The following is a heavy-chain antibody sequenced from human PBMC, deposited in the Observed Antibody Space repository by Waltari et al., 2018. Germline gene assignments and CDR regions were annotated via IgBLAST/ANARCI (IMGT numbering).Heavy chain of an antibody. D-gene: IGHD3-3*01. CDR2: IYYSGST. J-gene: IGHJ4*02. Sequence: QVQLQESGPGLVKPSETLSLTCTVSGGSISNYYWSWIRQSPGKGLEWIGSIYYSGSTNYNPSLKIRFTLSVDTSKNHFSLKLSSVTAADTALYYCARQGHYDFWTGYYLFDYWGQGTLVTVSS. V-gene: IGHV4-59*08. CDR1: GGSISNYY. CDR3: ARQGHYDFWTGYYLFDY.